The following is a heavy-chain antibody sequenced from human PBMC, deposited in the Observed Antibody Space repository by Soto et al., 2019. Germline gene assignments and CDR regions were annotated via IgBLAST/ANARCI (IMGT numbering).Heavy chain of an antibody. CDR2: IIPILGIA. CDR3: ARGREQWLAYDAFDI. CDR1: GGTFSSYT. J-gene: IGHJ3*02. Sequence: SVKVSCKASGGTFSSYTISWVRQAPGQGLEWMGRIIPILGIANYAQKFQGRVTITADKSTSTAYMELSSLRSEDTAVYYCARGREQWLAYDAFDIWGQGTMVTVSS. V-gene: IGHV1-69*02. D-gene: IGHD6-19*01.